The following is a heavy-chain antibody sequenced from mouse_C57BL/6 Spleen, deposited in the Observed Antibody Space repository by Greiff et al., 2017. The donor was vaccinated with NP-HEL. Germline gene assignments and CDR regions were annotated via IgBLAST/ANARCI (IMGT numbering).Heavy chain of an antibody. CDR2: IHPNSGST. D-gene: IGHD2-4*01. V-gene: IGHV1-64*01. J-gene: IGHJ1*03. CDR1: GYTFTSYW. CDR3: ARNEIYYDYDWYFDV. Sequence: VKLQQPGAELVKPGASVKLSCKASGYTFTSYWMHWVKQRPGQGLEWIGMIHPNSGSTNYNEKFKSKATLTVDKSSSTAYMQLSSLTSEDSAVYYCARNEIYYDYDWYFDVWGTGTTVTVSS.